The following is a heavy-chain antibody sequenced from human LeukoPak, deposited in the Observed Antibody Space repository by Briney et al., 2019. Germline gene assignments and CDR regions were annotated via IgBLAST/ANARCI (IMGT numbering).Heavy chain of an antibody. J-gene: IGHJ4*02. D-gene: IGHD1-26*01. CDR2: IYTSGST. CDR3: ARGGLVGATDFDY. CDR1: GGSISSYY. V-gene: IGHV4-4*07. Sequence: SETLSLTCTVSGGSISSYYWSWMRQPAGKGLEWIGRIYTSGSTYYNPSLKSRVTMSVGSSKNQFSLKLSSVTAAETAVYYCARGGLVGATDFDYWGQGTLVTVSS.